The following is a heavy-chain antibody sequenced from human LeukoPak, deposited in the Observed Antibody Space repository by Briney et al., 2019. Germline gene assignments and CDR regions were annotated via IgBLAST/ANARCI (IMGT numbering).Heavy chain of an antibody. CDR3: ARDKDSGPDFFDY. V-gene: IGHV1-2*06. CDR1: GYTFTGYY. J-gene: IGHJ4*02. D-gene: IGHD1-26*01. CDR2: INPNSGDT. Sequence: ASVKVSCKASGYTFTGYYINWVRQAPGQGLEWMGRINPNSGDTNFAQKFQGRVTMTRDTSISTAYMELSRLRSDDTAVYYCARDKDSGPDFFDYWGLGTLVTVSS.